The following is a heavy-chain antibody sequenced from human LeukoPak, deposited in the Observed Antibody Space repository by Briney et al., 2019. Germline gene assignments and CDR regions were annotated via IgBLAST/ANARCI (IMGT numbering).Heavy chain of an antibody. CDR3: AKPPYDSSGYYLLDY. CDR1: GFTFSSYA. V-gene: IGHV3-23*01. CDR2: ISGSGGST. D-gene: IGHD3-22*01. J-gene: IGHJ4*02. Sequence: PGGSLRLSCAASGFTFSSYAMSWVRQAPGKGLEWVSAISGSGGSTYYADSVKGRFTISRDNSKNTLYLQMNSLRAEDTAVYYCAKPPYDSSGYYLLDYWGQGTLVTVSS.